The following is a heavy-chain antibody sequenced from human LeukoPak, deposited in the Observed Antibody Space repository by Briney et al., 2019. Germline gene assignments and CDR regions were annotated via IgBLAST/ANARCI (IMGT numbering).Heavy chain of an antibody. D-gene: IGHD3-3*02. CDR2: INPNSGGT. V-gene: IGHV1-2*02. CDR3: AREFHFSTQEAFDI. J-gene: IGHJ3*02. Sequence: ASVKVSCKASGGTFSSYAISWVRQAPGQGLEWMGWINPNSGGTNYAQKFQGRVTMTRDTSISTAYMELSRLRSDDTAVYYCAREFHFSTQEAFDIWGQGTMVTVSS. CDR1: GGTFSSYA.